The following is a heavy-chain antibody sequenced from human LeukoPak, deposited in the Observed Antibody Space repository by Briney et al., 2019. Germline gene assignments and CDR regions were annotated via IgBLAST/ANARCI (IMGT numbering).Heavy chain of an antibody. CDR2: ISSSSSTI. CDR3: ARVSSSSWYYFDY. V-gene: IGHV3-48*02. CDR1: GFTLSSYN. J-gene: IGHJ4*01. D-gene: IGHD6-13*01. Sequence: GGSLRLSCAASGFTLSSYNMNWVRQAPGKGLEWVSYISSSSSTIHYADSVKGRFTISRDNAKNSLYLQMNSLRDEDTAVYYCARVSSSSWYYFDYWGHGSLVTVSS.